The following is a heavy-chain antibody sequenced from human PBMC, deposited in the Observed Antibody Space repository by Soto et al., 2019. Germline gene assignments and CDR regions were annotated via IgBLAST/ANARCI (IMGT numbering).Heavy chain of an antibody. J-gene: IGHJ6*02. Sequence: WGSLRLSCTASGFTFNNYDMLWVRQATGKGLEWLSGIGAAGDTYYPGAVNGRFTISRDNARNSLYLQMNSLSAADTAVYYCVRGVLGPGAYYYGMDVWGQGTRVTVSS. V-gene: IGHV3-13*01. D-gene: IGHD2-8*02. CDR3: VRGVLGPGAYYYGMDV. CDR1: GFTFNNYD. CDR2: IGAAGDT.